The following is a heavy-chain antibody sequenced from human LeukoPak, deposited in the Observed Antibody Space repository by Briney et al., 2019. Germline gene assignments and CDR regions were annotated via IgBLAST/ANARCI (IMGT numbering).Heavy chain of an antibody. CDR2: IKQDGSEK. CDR3: ATEDYYDSSGYYFDY. J-gene: IGHJ4*02. CDR1: GFTFSSYW. V-gene: IGHV3-7*01. D-gene: IGHD3-22*01. Sequence: GGSLRLSCAASGFTFSSYWTSWVRQAPGKGLEWLANIKQDGSEKYYVDSVKGRFTISRDNAKNSLYLQMNSLRAGDTSVYYCATEDYYDSSGYYFDYWGQGTLVTVSS.